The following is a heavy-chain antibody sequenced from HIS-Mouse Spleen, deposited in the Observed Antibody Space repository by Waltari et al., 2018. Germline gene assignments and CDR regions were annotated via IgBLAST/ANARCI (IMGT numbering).Heavy chain of an antibody. Sequence: QLQLQESGPGLVKPSETLSLTCTVSGGSISSSSYYWGWIRQPPGKGLGWIGSIYYSWSTYSNPSLKSRVTISVDTSKNQFSLKLSSVTAADTAVYYCAREIPYSSSWYDWYFDLWGRGTLVTVSS. CDR1: GGSISSSSYY. V-gene: IGHV4-39*07. J-gene: IGHJ2*01. CDR2: IYYSWST. D-gene: IGHD6-13*01. CDR3: AREIPYSSSWYDWYFDL.